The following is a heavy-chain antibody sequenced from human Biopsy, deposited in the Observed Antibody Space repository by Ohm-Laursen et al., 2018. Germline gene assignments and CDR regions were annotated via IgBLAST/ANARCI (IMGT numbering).Heavy chain of an antibody. Sequence: SLRLSCAAFGFTFSVYAMHWVRQAPGKGLEWVTSITSGSSYIYYADSVKGRFSISRDNYKNTVYLQMNSLRAADTAVYYCARDRYYGSESYYSHYNMDVWGQGTTVSVSS. V-gene: IGHV3-21*01. CDR3: ARDRYYGSESYYSHYNMDV. CDR1: GFTFSVYA. CDR2: ITSGSSYI. D-gene: IGHD3-10*01. J-gene: IGHJ6*02.